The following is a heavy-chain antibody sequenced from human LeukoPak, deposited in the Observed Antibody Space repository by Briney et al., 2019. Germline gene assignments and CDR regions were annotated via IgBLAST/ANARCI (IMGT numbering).Heavy chain of an antibody. V-gene: IGHV4-59*01. CDR3: ARRWPDFDY. J-gene: IGHJ4*02. D-gene: IGHD2-15*01. Sequence: PSETLSLTCTVSGGSISSYYWSWIRQPPGKGLEWIGYIYYSGSTNYNPSLKSRVTISVDTSKNQFSLKLSSVTAADTAVYYCARRWPDFDYWGQGTLVTVSS. CDR2: IYYSGST. CDR1: GGSISSYY.